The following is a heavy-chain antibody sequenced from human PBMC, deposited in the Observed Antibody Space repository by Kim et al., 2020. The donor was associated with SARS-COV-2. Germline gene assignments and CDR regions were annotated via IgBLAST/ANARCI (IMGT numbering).Heavy chain of an antibody. CDR3: ARAGGSFYVDY. CDR2: K. J-gene: IGHJ4*02. Sequence: KAYADSVKDRFTISRDNYKDTLYLQMNSLRAEDTAVYYCARAGGSFYVDYWGQRTLVTVSS. D-gene: IGHD6-13*01. V-gene: IGHV3-30*01.